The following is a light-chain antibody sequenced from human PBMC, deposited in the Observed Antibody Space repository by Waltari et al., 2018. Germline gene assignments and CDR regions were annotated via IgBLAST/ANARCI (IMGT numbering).Light chain of an antibody. CDR1: SNDLGKSNP. CDR3: SAYGGRDNPWV. Sequence: QPALTQPASVSGSPGQSIPIPCTGTSNDLGKSNPVCWYQQPPSKAPKPIIFELTKRPSGVPDRFSGSKSGNTASLTVSRLQADDEADYYCSAYGGRDNPWVFGGGTKLTVL. V-gene: IGLV2-14*02. J-gene: IGLJ3*02. CDR2: ELT.